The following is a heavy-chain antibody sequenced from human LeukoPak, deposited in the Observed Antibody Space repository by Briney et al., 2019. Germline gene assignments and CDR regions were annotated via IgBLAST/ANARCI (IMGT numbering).Heavy chain of an antibody. CDR2: IRYDGSNK. CDR3: AKDVGTGTTRWYFDP. V-gene: IGHV3-30*02. CDR1: GFTFSSYG. Sequence: GGSLRLSCAASGFTFSSYGMHWVRQAPGKGLEWVAFIRYDGSNKYYADSVKGRFTISRDNSKNTLYLQMNSLRAEDTAVYYCAKDVGTGTTRWYFDPWGRGTLVTVSS. J-gene: IGHJ2*01. D-gene: IGHD1-7*01.